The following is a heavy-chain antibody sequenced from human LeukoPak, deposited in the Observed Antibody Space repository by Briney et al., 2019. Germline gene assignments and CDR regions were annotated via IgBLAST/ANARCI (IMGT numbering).Heavy chain of an antibody. CDR3: ARETAAGTVDY. D-gene: IGHD6-13*01. CDR1: GFIFSSYW. CDR2: IKQDGSEK. Sequence: PGGALRLSCAASGFIFSSYWMSWVRQAPGKGLEWVVNIKQDGSEKYYVDSVKGRFTISRDNAKNSLYLQMNSMRAEDTAVYYCARETAAGTVDYWGQGTLCTVSS. V-gene: IGHV3-7*01. J-gene: IGHJ4*02.